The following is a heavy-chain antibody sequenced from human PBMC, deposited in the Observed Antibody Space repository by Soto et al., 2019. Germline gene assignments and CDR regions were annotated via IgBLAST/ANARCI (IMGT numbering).Heavy chain of an antibody. D-gene: IGHD6-6*01. V-gene: IGHV1-3*01. CDR2: INAGNGNT. J-gene: IGHJ6*02. Sequence: ASVKVSCKASGYTFTSYAMHWVRQAPGQRLEWMGWINAGNGNTKYSQKFQGRVTITRDTSASTAYMELSSLRSEDTAVYYCARDKMGLVAARLHYYFYGMDVGGQGTTVTASS. CDR1: GYTFTSYA. CDR3: ARDKMGLVAARLHYYFYGMDV.